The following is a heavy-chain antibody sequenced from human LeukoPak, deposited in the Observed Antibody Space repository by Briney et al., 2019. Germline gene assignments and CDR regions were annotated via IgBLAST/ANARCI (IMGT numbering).Heavy chain of an antibody. D-gene: IGHD6-19*01. CDR3: AREFQWLVSRVYAFDI. CDR1: GFTFSSYA. V-gene: IGHV3-30-3*01. CDR2: ISYDGSNK. Sequence: GGSLRLSCAVSGFTFSSYARHWVRQAPGKGLEWVALISYDGSNKYYADSVKGRFTISRDNSKNTLYLQMNSLRAEDTAVYYCAREFQWLVSRVYAFDIWGGGTMVTVSS. J-gene: IGHJ3*02.